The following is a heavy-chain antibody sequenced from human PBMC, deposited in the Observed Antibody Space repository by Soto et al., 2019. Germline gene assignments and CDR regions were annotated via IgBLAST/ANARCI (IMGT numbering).Heavy chain of an antibody. CDR2: IYYSGST. V-gene: IGHV4-59*01. D-gene: IGHD6-13*01. Sequence: PSETLSLTCTVSGDSISNYYWSWIRQPPGKGLEWIGYIYYSGSTNYNPSLKSRVIISVDTPKNQFSLKLSSVTAADTAVYYCAGDFERDDSSWNRGFESWGQGALVTVSS. CDR1: GDSISNYY. CDR3: AGDFERDDSSWNRGFES. J-gene: IGHJ4*02.